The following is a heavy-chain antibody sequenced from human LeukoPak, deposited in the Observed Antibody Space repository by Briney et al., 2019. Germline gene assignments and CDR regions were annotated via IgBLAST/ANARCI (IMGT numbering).Heavy chain of an antibody. V-gene: IGHV1-2*02. CDR3: ARASVYVWGSYRPGDFDY. CDR2: INPNSGGT. CDR1: GYTFTGYY. D-gene: IGHD3-16*02. J-gene: IGHJ4*02. Sequence: GASVKVSCKASGYTFTGYYMHWVRQAPGQGLEWMGWINPNSGGTNYAQKFQGRVTMTRDTSISTAYMELSRLRSDDTAVYYCARASVYVWGSYRPGDFDYWGQGTLVTVSS.